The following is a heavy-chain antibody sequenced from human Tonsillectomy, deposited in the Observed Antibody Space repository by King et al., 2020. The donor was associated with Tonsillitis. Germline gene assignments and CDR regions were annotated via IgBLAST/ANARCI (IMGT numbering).Heavy chain of an antibody. D-gene: IGHD6-13*01. CDR2: IKTNTDGGTT. J-gene: IGHJ6*03. CDR1: GFTFTNAW. CDR3: TTRRLDSSSHTTYYYYYVDV. Sequence: VQLVESGGDLVKPGESLRLSCAASGFTFTNAWMNWVRQAAGKGLEWVCRIKTNTDGGTTDYAAPVKGRFTISRDDSKHTLYLQMNSLTTEDTAVYYCTTRRLDSSSHTTYYYYYVDVWGKGTTVTVSS. V-gene: IGHV3-15*07.